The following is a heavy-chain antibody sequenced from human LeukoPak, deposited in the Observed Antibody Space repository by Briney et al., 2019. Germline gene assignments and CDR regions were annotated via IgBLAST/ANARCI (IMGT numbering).Heavy chain of an antibody. V-gene: IGHV2-70*04. CDR2: IDWDDDK. CDR3: ARGRFYFDY. CDR1: GFSLTTRGMG. Sequence: SGPALLRPTQTLTLTRTFSGFSLTTRGMGVSWIRQPPGKALEWLARIDWDDDKFYSTSLKTRLTISKDTSKNQVVLTMTNMDPVDTATYYCARGRFYFDYWGQGTLVTVSS. J-gene: IGHJ4*02. D-gene: IGHD3-16*01.